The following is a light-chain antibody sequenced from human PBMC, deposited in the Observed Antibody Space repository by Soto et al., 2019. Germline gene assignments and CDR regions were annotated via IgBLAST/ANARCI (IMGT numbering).Light chain of an antibody. CDR3: AAWDDSQSGFYV. Sequence: QSVVTQPPSASGTPGQRVTTSCSGNSSHIGSNYVYWYQQLPGTAPKILIYRNNQRPSGVPDRFSGSKSGSSASLAISGLRSEDEADYHCAAWDDSQSGFYVFGTGTKVTVL. J-gene: IGLJ1*01. CDR1: SSHIGSNY. V-gene: IGLV1-47*01. CDR2: RNN.